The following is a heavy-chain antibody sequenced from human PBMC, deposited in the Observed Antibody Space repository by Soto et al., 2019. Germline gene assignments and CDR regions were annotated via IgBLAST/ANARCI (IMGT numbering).Heavy chain of an antibody. CDR3: ARSSSYGYYYYYGMDV. D-gene: IGHD6-13*01. V-gene: IGHV3-74*01. Sequence: GGSLRLSCAASGFTFSSYWMHWVRQVPGKGLVWVSRINTDGSSIGYADSVKGRFTISRDNAKNSLYLQMNSLRAEDTALYYCARSSSYGYYYYYGMDVWGQGTTVTVSS. J-gene: IGHJ6*02. CDR2: INTDGSSI. CDR1: GFTFSSYW.